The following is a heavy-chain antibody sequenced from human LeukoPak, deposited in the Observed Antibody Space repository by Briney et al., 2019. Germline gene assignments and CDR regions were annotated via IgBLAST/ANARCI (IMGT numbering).Heavy chain of an antibody. Sequence: GGSLRLSCAASGFTFSSYSMNWVRQAPGKGLEWVSYISSSSSTIYYAVSVKGRFTISRDNAKNSLYLQMNSLRAEDTAVYYCARDHYGSGSYYILGGMDVWGQGTTVTVSS. CDR1: GFTFSSYS. D-gene: IGHD3-10*01. J-gene: IGHJ6*02. CDR3: ARDHYGSGSYYILGGMDV. CDR2: ISSSSSTI. V-gene: IGHV3-48*04.